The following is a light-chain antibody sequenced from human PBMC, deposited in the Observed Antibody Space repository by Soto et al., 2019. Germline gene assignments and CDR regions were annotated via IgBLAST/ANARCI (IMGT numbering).Light chain of an antibody. CDR2: GAS. Sequence: IVMTQSPATLSVSPGERANLSCRASQSVGTKLAWYQQTPGQAPRLLIYGASNRATGVPARISGSVSGTEFTLTIASLQSEDFAIYYCQQYCSWRWTFGQGTKVDI. V-gene: IGKV3-15*01. CDR3: QQYCSWRWT. J-gene: IGKJ1*01. CDR1: QSVGTK.